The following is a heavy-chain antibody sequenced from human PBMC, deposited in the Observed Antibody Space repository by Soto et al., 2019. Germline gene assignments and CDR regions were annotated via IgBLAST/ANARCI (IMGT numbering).Heavy chain of an antibody. Sequence: QVQLVQSGAEVKKPGSSVKVSCKASGGTFSTYAIAGVRQALGQGLEWMGGTIPTFGTANYAQKFQGRVTITADESTSTAYMELSSLRSEDTAVYYCALGSRWLQPFDYWGQGTLVTVSS. CDR1: GGTFSTYA. CDR3: ALGSRWLQPFDY. CDR2: TIPTFGTA. J-gene: IGHJ4*02. D-gene: IGHD5-12*01. V-gene: IGHV1-69*01.